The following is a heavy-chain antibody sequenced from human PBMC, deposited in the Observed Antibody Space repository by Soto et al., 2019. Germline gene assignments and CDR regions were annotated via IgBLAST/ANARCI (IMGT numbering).Heavy chain of an antibody. CDR2: IYYIGST. CDR1: GGSIRSCGYY. J-gene: IGHJ6*02. V-gene: IGHV4-31*03. CDR3: ARDGGGRTIFGVVNPFYYYYGMDV. D-gene: IGHD3-3*01. Sequence: SETLSLTCTVSGGSIRSCGYYWIWIRQHPWKGLDWILYIYYIGSTYYNPSLKSRVTISVDTSKNQFSLKLSSVTAADTAVYYCARDGGGRTIFGVVNPFYYYYGMDVWGQGTTVTVSS.